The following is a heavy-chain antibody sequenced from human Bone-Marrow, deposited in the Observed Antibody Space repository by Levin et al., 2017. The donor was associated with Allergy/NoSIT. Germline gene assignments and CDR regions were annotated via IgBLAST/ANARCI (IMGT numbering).Heavy chain of an antibody. CDR2: ISHGGST. D-gene: IGHD7-27*01. CDR1: GGSFSGYY. V-gene: IGHV4-34*01. Sequence: ESLKISCAVYGGSFSGYYWTWIRQAPGKGLEWIGEISHGGSTTYDPFLKSRVSISLDTSKNQFSLKVNSVTAADTAVYYWARGGAGDQRDYFDSWGRGTLVTVSS. J-gene: IGHJ4*02. CDR3: ARGGAGDQRDYFDS.